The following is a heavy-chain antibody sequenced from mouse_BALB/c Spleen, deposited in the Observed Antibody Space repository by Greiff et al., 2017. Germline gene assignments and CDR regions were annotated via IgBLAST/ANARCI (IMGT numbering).Heavy chain of an antibody. D-gene: IGHD2-1*01. V-gene: IGHV5-12-2*01. CDR1: GFTFSSYT. J-gene: IGHJ3*01. CDR3: ASDLL. Sequence: EVMLVESGGGLVQPGGSLKLSCAASGFTFSSYTMSWVRQTPEKRLEWVAYISNGGGSTYYPDTVKGRFTISRDNAKNTLYLQMSSLKSEDTAMYYCASDLLWGQGTLVTVSA. CDR2: ISNGGGST.